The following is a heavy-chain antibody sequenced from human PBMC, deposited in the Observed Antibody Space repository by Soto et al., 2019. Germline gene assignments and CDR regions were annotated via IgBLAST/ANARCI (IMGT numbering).Heavy chain of an antibody. CDR1: GGSISSSNW. Sequence: QVQLQESGPGLVKPSGTLSLTCAVSGGSISSSNWWSWVRQPPGKGLEWIGEIYHSGSTNYNPSLTARVHPSVHTSKNKFSLKLSAVTAAGTAVYYCARGTFLYARDSSGYYGNWYFDLWGRGTLVTVSS. D-gene: IGHD3-22*01. J-gene: IGHJ2*01. V-gene: IGHV4-4*02. CDR2: IYHSGST. CDR3: ARGTFLYARDSSGYYGNWYFDL.